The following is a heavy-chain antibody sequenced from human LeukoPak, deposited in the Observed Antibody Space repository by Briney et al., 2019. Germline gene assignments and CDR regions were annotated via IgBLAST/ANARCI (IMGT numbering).Heavy chain of an antibody. CDR3: ARGLDYGDYGEYYYYYMDV. CDR1: GGSISSYY. J-gene: IGHJ6*03. V-gene: IGHV4-59*12. CDR2: IYYSGST. D-gene: IGHD4-17*01. Sequence: SETLSLTCTVSGGSISSYYWSWIRQPPGKGLEWIGYIYYSGSTYYNPSLKSRVTISVDTSKNQFSLKLSSVTAADTAVYYCARGLDYGDYGEYYYYYMDVWGKGTTVTVSS.